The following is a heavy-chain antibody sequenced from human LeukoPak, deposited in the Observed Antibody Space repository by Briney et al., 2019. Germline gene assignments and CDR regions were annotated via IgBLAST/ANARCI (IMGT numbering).Heavy chain of an antibody. D-gene: IGHD6-13*01. J-gene: IGHJ3*02. CDR2: ISYDGSNK. CDR1: GFTFSSYG. CDR3: ARDRSSSWLDAFDI. Sequence: GGSLRLSCAASGFTFSSYGMHWVRQAPGKGLEWVAVISYDGSNKYYADSVKGRFTISRDNSKNTLYLQMNSLRAEDTAVYYCARDRSSSWLDAFDIWGQGTMVTVSS. V-gene: IGHV3-30*03.